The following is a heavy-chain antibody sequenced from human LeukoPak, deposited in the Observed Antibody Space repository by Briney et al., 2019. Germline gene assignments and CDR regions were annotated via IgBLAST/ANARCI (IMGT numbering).Heavy chain of an antibody. D-gene: IGHD6-13*01. Sequence: GGSLRLSCEASGFTFSTYSMNWVRQAPGKGLEWVSSISSSSSYIYYADSVKGRFTISRDNAKNSLYLQMNSLRAEDTAVYYCARAGAAAGLLDYWGQGTLVTVSS. V-gene: IGHV3-21*01. CDR2: ISSSSSYI. J-gene: IGHJ4*02. CDR3: ARAGAAAGLLDY. CDR1: GFTFSTYS.